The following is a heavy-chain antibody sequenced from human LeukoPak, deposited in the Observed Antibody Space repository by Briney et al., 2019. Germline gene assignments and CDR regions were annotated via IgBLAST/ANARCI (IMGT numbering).Heavy chain of an antibody. CDR3: ARDTRLEAGCYNFDY. CDR2: ISGYNGNT. D-gene: IGHD3-9*01. V-gene: IGHV1-18*04. CDR1: GYTFTNYG. J-gene: IGHJ4*02. Sequence: ASVKVSCKASGYTFTNYGISWVRQAPGQGLEWMGWISGYNGNTNYAQKLQGRVTMTTDTSTSTGYMELRSLRSDDTAVYYCARDTRLEAGCYNFDYWGQGTLVTVSS.